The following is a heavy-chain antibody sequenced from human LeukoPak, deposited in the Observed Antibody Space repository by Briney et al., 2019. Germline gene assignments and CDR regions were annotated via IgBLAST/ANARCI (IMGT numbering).Heavy chain of an antibody. CDR3: ASRGGQLVLRY. CDR2: INHSGST. J-gene: IGHJ4*02. V-gene: IGHV4-39*07. Sequence: PSETLSLTCTVSGGSISSSSYYWGWIRQPPGKGLEWIGEINHSGSTNYNPSLKSRVTISVDTSKNQFSLKLSSVTAADTAVYYCASRGGQLVLRYWGQGTLVTVSS. CDR1: GGSISSSSYY. D-gene: IGHD6-13*01.